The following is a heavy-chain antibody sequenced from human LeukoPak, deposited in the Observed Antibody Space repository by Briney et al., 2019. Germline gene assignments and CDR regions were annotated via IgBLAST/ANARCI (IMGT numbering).Heavy chain of an antibody. CDR2: IYYSGST. D-gene: IGHD4-17*01. J-gene: IGHJ6*03. CDR3: ARDSYGDFEYLDD. CDR1: GGSITSNY. V-gene: IGHV4-59*01. Sequence: TASETLSLTCTVSGGSITSNYWSWVRQPPGKGLEWIGYIYYSGSTNYNPSLKSRVAISIDTSKKPFSLKLSSVTAADTAVYYCARDSYGDFEYLDDWGKGTTVTVSS.